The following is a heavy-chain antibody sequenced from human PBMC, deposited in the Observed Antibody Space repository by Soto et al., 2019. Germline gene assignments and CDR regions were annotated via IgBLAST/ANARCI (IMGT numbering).Heavy chain of an antibody. CDR3: ARAPYNWNHSPGY. J-gene: IGHJ4*02. CDR1: GFTFSSYA. Sequence: GGSLRLSCAASGFTFSSYAMHWVRQAPGKGLEWVAVISYDGSNKYYADSVKGRFTISRDNSKNTLYLQMNSLRAEDTAVYYCARAPYNWNHSPGYWGQGTLVTVSS. D-gene: IGHD1-20*01. CDR2: ISYDGSNK. V-gene: IGHV3-30-3*01.